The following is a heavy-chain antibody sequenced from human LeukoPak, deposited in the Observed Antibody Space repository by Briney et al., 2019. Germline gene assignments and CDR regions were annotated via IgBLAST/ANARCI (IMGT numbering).Heavy chain of an antibody. CDR1: GGSISSSSYY. Sequence: PSETLSLTCTVSGGSISSSSYYWGWIRQPPGKGLEWIGSIYYSGSTYYNPSLKSRVTISVDTSKNQVSLRLSSVTAADTAVYYCARGKAYYYYYMDVWGKGTTVTVSS. CDR2: IYYSGST. CDR3: ARGKAYYYYYMDV. J-gene: IGHJ6*03. V-gene: IGHV4-39*07.